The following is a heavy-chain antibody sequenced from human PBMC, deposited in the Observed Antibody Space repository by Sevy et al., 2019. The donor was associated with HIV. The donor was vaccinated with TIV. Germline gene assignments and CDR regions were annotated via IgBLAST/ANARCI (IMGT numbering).Heavy chain of an antibody. J-gene: IGHJ4*02. CDR1: GFILSIYS. V-gene: IGHV3-21*01. Sequence: GGSLRLSCAASGFILSIYSMNWVRQAPGKGLEWVSLITSTSSYIYYADSVKGRFTISRDSAKNSLYLQMNSLRAEDTAMYYCAREDSNGICYSNWGQGTLVTVSS. CDR2: ITSTSSYI. D-gene: IGHD2-8*01. CDR3: AREDSNGICYSN.